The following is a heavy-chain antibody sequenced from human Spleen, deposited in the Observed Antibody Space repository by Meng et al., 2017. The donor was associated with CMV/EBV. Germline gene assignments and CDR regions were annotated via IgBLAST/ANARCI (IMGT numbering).Heavy chain of an antibody. V-gene: IGHV3-74*03. CDR1: GFNFSTYW. Sequence: ETLSLTCAASGFNFSTYWMHWVRQVPGKGLVWVSRINSDGSSTTYADSVKGRFTISRDNAKNSLYLQMNSLRAEDTAVYYCAGLAYCGGDCYSDYWGQGTLVTVSS. D-gene: IGHD2-21*01. J-gene: IGHJ4*02. CDR2: INSDGSST. CDR3: AGLAYCGGDCYSDY.